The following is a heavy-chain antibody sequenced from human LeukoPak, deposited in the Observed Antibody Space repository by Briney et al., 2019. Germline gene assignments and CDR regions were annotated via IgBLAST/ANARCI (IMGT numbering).Heavy chain of an antibody. J-gene: IGHJ4*02. Sequence: SETLSLTCTVSGGSINSNSYYWGWIRQPPGKGLEWIGSIYYAGNTYYNPSLQSRVTIAVDTSKNQFSLKLGSVAAADTGVYYCARVLGSGPHFDYWGQGTLVTVSS. CDR1: GGSINSNSYY. CDR3: ARVLGSGPHFDY. CDR2: IYYAGNT. D-gene: IGHD2-15*01. V-gene: IGHV4-39*02.